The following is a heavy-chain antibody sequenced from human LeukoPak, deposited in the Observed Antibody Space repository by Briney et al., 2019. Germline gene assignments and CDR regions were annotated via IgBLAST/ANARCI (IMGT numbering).Heavy chain of an antibody. CDR3: ATHSGSQNPVHYGMDV. V-gene: IGHV4-59*01. CDR2: IYYSGTT. CDR1: GGSISSYY. D-gene: IGHD3-10*01. Sequence: PSETLSLTCTVSGGSISSYYWSWIRQFPGKGLEWIGYIYYSGTTNYNPSLRRRVTISVDTSKTQFSLKLSSVTAADTAVYYCATHSGSQNPVHYGMDVWGQGTTVTVSS. J-gene: IGHJ6*02.